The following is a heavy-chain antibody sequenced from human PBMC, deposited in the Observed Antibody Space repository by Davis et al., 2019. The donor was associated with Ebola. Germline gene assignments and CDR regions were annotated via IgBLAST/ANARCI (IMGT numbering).Heavy chain of an antibody. Sequence: GESLKISCAASGFTFSSYGMHWVRQAPGKGLEWVAVISYDGSNKYYADSVKGRFTISRDNSKNTLYLQINRLTAEDTAVYYCAREAAVISSMSDLDIWGQGTMVTVSS. CDR1: GFTFSSYG. CDR2: ISYDGSNK. CDR3: AREAAVISSMSDLDI. V-gene: IGHV3-30*03. D-gene: IGHD2-2*01. J-gene: IGHJ3*02.